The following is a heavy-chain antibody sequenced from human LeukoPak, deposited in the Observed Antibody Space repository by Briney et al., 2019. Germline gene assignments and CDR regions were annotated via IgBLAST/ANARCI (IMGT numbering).Heavy chain of an antibody. CDR3: ARAGGWQLLDHSNWFDP. CDR1: GYTFTNYG. CDR2: ISAYNGNT. J-gene: IGHJ5*02. V-gene: IGHV1-18*01. D-gene: IGHD1-26*01. Sequence: ASVKVSCKASGYTFTNYGISWLRQAPGQGLEWMGRISAYNGNTNYARSLQGRVTMTTDTSTSTAYMELRSLRSDDTAVYYCARAGGWQLLDHSNWFDPWGQGTLVTVSS.